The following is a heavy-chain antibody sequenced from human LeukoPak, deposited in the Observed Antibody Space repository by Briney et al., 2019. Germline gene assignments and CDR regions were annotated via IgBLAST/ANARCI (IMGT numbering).Heavy chain of an antibody. CDR3: ANIQKWLPY. D-gene: IGHD5-18*01. CDR1: GYTFTDYY. CDR2: INLNSGGT. Sequence: ASVKVSCKASGYTFTDYYMHWVRQAPGQGLEWMGWINLNSGGTHLAQEFQGRVTMTRDTSISTAYMELSRLRSDDAAMYYCANIQKWLPYWGQGTLVTVSS. V-gene: IGHV1-2*02. J-gene: IGHJ4*02.